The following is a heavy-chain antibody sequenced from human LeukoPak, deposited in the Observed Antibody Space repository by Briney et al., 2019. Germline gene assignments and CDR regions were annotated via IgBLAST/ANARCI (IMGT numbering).Heavy chain of an antibody. V-gene: IGHV4-39*07. Sequence: KTSETLSLTCSVSGGASSNSRYYWGWLRQPPGKGLEWIGSIYYSGATNSNPSLRSRLTISVDTSKNQFSLKLSSVTAADTAVYYCARAAGPLAAPDFWGQGTPVTVSS. CDR3: ARAAGPLAAPDF. J-gene: IGHJ4*02. CDR1: GGASSNSRYY. CDR2: IYYSGAT. D-gene: IGHD6-13*01.